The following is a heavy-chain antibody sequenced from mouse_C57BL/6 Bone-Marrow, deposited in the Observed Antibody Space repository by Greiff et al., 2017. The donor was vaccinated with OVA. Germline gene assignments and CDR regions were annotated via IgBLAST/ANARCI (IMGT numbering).Heavy chain of an antibody. J-gene: IGHJ1*03. CDR2: ISDGGSCY. D-gene: IGHD2-4*01. CDR3: ARDRGDYYGYFDV. CDR1: GFTFSSYA. Sequence: EVKLVESGGGLVKPGGSLKLSCAASGFTFSSYAMSWVRQTPGKRLEWVATISDGGSCYYYPDNVKVRFPFTSANANTNIFLQMSHLKSEDTAMYCCARDRGDYYGYFDVWGTGTTVTVAS. V-gene: IGHV5-4*01.